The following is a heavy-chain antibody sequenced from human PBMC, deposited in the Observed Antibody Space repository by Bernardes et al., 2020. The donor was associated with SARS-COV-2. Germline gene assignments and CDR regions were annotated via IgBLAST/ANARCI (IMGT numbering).Heavy chain of an antibody. CDR1: GGSISSSSYY. CDR2: IYYSGST. D-gene: IGHD6-19*01. Sequence: SETLSLTCTVSGGSISSSSYYWGWIRQPPGKGLEWIGSIYYSGSTDYNPSLKSRVTISVDTSKNQFSLKLSSVTAADTAVYYCARYGREIGGWPRVNCFDPWGQGTLVTVSS. CDR3: ARYGREIGGWPRVNCFDP. J-gene: IGHJ5*02. V-gene: IGHV4-39*01.